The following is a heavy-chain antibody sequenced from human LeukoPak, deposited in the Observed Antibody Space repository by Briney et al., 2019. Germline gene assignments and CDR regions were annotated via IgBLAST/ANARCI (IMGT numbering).Heavy chain of an antibody. Sequence: SETLSLTCTVSGGSISSYYWSWIRQPPGKGLEWIGYIYYSGSTNYNPSLKSRVTTSVDTSKNQFSLKLSSVTGADTAVYYCARGYYYGMDVWGQGTTVTVSS. CDR2: IYYSGST. V-gene: IGHV4-59*01. CDR3: ARGYYYGMDV. J-gene: IGHJ6*02. CDR1: GGSISSYY.